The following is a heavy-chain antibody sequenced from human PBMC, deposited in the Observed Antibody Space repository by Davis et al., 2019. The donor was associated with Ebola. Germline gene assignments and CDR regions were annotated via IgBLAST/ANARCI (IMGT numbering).Heavy chain of an antibody. CDR1: GFTFSSYA. CDR3: ARDPQYYYGSGY. V-gene: IGHV3-30-3*01. J-gene: IGHJ4*02. D-gene: IGHD3-10*01. CDR2: ISYDGSNK. Sequence: PGGSLRLSCAASGFTFSSYAMHWVRQAPGKGLEWVAVISYDGSNKYYADSVKGRFTISRDNSKNTLYLQMNSLRAEDTAVYYCARDPQYYYGSGYWGQGTLVTVSS.